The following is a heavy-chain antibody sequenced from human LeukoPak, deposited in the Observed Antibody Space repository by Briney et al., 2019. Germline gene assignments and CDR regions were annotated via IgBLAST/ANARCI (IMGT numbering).Heavy chain of an antibody. J-gene: IGHJ5*02. Sequence: LRLSCAASGFTFSTYGIYWVRQHPGKGLEWIGYIYYSGSTYYNPSLKSRVTISVDTSKNQFSLKLSSVTAADTAVYYCARGGPSLDWFDPWGQGTLVTVSS. D-gene: IGHD3-16*01. CDR3: ARGGPSLDWFDP. CDR1: GFTFSTYGIY. V-gene: IGHV4-31*02. CDR2: IYYSGST.